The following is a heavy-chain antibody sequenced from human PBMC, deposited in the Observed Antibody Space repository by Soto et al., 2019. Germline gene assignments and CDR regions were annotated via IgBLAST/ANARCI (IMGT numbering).Heavy chain of an antibody. V-gene: IGHV3-9*01. D-gene: IGHD3-3*01. J-gene: IGHJ6*02. CDR2: ISRNSVTI. CDR3: AKDDGGVWSVPKGGFFPYFGMDV. CDR1: GITLSDHG. Sequence: EVQLVESGGGLVQPGTSLRLSCVASGITLSDHGMHWVRLAPERGLEWVSGISRNSVTIDYADSVKGRFTISRDNAKSPLYLEMSSLRVEDTALYYCAKDDGGVWSVPKGGFFPYFGMDVWGHGTTVTVS.